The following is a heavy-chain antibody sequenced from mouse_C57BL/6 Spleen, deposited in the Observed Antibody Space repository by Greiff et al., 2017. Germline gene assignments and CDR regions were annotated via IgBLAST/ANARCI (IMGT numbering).Heavy chain of an antibody. CDR3: ARDYYGSRRAWFAY. D-gene: IGHD1-1*01. CDR1: GYTFTSYW. V-gene: IGHV1-55*01. J-gene: IGHJ3*01. CDR2: IYPGSGSN. Sequence: VQLQQPGAELVKPGASVKMSCKASGYTFTSYWITWVKQRPGQGLEWIGDIYPGSGSNNYNEKFKSKAPLTVDTYSSTAYMQLSSLTSEDSAVYYCARDYYGSRRAWFAYWGQGTLVTVSA.